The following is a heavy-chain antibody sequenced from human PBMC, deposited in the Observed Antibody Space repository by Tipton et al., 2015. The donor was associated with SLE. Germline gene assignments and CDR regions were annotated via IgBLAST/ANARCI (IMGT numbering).Heavy chain of an antibody. Sequence: TLSLTCTVSGGSISSYYWSWIRQPPGKGLEWIGYIYYSGSTNYNPSLKSRVTISVDTSKNQFSLNLTSVTAADTAVYYCARDRLGSYHDAFDIWGQGTMVTVSS. V-gene: IGHV4-59*12. CDR2: IYYSGST. CDR1: GGSISSYY. CDR3: ARDRLGSYHDAFDI. D-gene: IGHD3-16*02. J-gene: IGHJ3*02.